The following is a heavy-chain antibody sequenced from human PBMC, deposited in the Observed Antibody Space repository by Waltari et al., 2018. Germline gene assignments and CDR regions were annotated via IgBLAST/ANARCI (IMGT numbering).Heavy chain of an antibody. D-gene: IGHD5-18*01. CDR2: IWNEGRTK. J-gene: IGHJ4*02. V-gene: IGHV3-33*06. CDR3: VKETTYSHGSDY. CDR1: GFPFRSCG. Sequence: QVHLVESGGGVVQPGTALPLSCAAAGFPFRSCGMFGVSQAPGKGLEGVEVIWNEGRTKYHADSVKGRFTVSRDNARNTLYLEMTSLRAEDTAVYYGVKETTYSHGSDYWGQGNLVSVSS.